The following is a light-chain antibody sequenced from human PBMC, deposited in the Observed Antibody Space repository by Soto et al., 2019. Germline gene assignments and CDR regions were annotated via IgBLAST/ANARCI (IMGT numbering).Light chain of an antibody. CDR1: SSDVGGYNY. V-gene: IGLV2-14*01. CDR3: SSYTGSGALYV. Sequence: QSALTQPASVSGSPGQSITISCTGTSSDVGGYNYVSWYQQHPGRAPKLIIYEVSNRPSGVSNRFSGSKSGNTASLTISGLQAEDEADYYCSSYTGSGALYVFGTGTKLTVL. J-gene: IGLJ1*01. CDR2: EVS.